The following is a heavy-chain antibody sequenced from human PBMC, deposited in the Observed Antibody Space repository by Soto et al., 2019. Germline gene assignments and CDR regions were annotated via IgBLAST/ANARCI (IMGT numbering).Heavy chain of an antibody. D-gene: IGHD6-13*01. Sequence: SETLSLTCTVSGGSITSHYWGWIRQPPGKGLYWIGYIFYSGSTNYNPSLKSRVTISVDTSKKQFSLKLTSVTAADTAMYYCAGVDSGTFDDWGQGTLVTVSS. CDR1: GGSITSHY. J-gene: IGHJ4*02. V-gene: IGHV4-59*11. CDR2: IFYSGST. CDR3: AGVDSGTFDD.